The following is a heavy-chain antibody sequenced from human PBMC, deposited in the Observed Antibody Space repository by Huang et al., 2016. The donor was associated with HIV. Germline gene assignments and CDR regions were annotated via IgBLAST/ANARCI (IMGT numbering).Heavy chain of an antibody. D-gene: IGHD2-15*01. V-gene: IGHV1-2*02. Sequence: QVQLVQSGAEVRKPGASVKVSCKTSGYRFVDYYIHWVRQAPGQGLEWIGWCTPNNGDALYAEKFRGRGAMTSGTSIRTVDMEVNSLQFDDGATYVCATDGGGGCDGGSCFPHWGQGTLVGVSS. CDR1: GYRFVDYY. J-gene: IGHJ4*02. CDR3: ATDGGGGCDGGSCFPH. CDR2: CTPNNGDA.